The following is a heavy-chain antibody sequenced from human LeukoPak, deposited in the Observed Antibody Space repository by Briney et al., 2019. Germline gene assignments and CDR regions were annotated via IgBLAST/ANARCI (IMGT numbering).Heavy chain of an antibody. CDR2: ISGSGGST. D-gene: IGHD3-10*01. V-gene: IGHV3-23*01. CDR1: GFTFSSYA. J-gene: IGHJ4*02. Sequence: HPGGSLRLSCAASGFTFSSYAMSWVRQAPGKGLEWVSAISGSGGSTYYADSVKGRFTISRDNSKNTLYLQMNSLRAEDTAVYYCANGDGADRGVIIDGEGDYWGQGTLVTVSS. CDR3: ANGDGADRGVIIDGEGDY.